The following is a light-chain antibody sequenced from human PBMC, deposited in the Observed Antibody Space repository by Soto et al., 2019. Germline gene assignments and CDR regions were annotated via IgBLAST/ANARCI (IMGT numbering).Light chain of an antibody. V-gene: IGLV2-8*01. CDR3: SSYAGHNNYV. CDR1: SSDVGAFDS. Sequence: QSALTQPPSASGSLGQSVTISCIGSSSDVGAFDSVSWYQQHPHKAPQIIIYEVSKRPSGVPDRFSGSKSGNTASLTVSGLQADYEADYFCSSYAGHNNYVFGTGTKLTVL. J-gene: IGLJ1*01. CDR2: EVS.